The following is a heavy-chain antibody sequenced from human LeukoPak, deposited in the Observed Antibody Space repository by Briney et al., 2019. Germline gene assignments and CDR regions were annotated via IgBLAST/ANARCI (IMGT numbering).Heavy chain of an antibody. CDR2: IKQDGGEI. CDR1: GFTFSRYW. D-gene: IGHD3-22*01. Sequence: GGSLRLSCAASGFTFSRYWMSWVRQVPRKGLEWVANIKQDGGEIYYVDSVKGRFTISRDNAKSSLYLQMNSLRAGDTAIYYCARDKGDYDTSGSLFVFGGQGTLVTVSS. CDR3: ARDKGDYDTSGSLFVF. J-gene: IGHJ4*02. V-gene: IGHV3-7*03.